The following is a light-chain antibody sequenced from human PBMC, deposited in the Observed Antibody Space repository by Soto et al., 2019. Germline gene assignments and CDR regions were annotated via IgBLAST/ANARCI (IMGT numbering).Light chain of an antibody. CDR2: GAS. CDR1: QSVSSSY. V-gene: IGKV3-20*01. CDR3: QQYGSSLYS. J-gene: IGKJ2*01. Sequence: EIVLTQSPGTLSLSPGERATLSCRASQSVSSSYLAWYQQKSGQGPWLLLYGASSRATGIPDRFSGSGSGTDFTFTISRLDPEEFAVYFCQQYGSSLYSFGQGTKLAIK.